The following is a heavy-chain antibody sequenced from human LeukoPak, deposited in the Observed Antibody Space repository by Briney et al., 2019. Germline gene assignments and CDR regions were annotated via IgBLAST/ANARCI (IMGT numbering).Heavy chain of an antibody. Sequence: PGGSLRLSCVASGFVFSNYWMGWVRQAPGKGLEWVANIKEDGGETYYVDSVKGRFTISRDNAKNSLDLQMNSLRAEDTAVYYCARRKEVQTTFDYWGQGTLATVSS. CDR3: ARRKEVQTTFDY. D-gene: IGHD4/OR15-4a*01. CDR1: GFVFSNYW. J-gene: IGHJ4*02. V-gene: IGHV3-7*01. CDR2: IKEDGGET.